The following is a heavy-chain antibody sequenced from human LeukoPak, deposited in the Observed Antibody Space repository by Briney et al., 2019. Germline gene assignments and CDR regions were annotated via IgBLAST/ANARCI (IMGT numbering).Heavy chain of an antibody. CDR3: ARGQAAAGTEGFDY. J-gene: IGHJ4*02. Sequence: GGSLRLSCAASGFTFSSYSMNWVRQAPGKGLEWVSSISSSSSYIYYADSVKGRFTISRDNAKNSLYLQMNSLRAEDTAVYYCARGQAAAGTEGFDYWGQGTLVTVSS. D-gene: IGHD6-13*01. CDR1: GFTFSSYS. CDR2: ISSSSSYI. V-gene: IGHV3-21*01.